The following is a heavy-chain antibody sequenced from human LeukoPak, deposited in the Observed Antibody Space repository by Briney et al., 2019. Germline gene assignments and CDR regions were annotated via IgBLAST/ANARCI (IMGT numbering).Heavy chain of an antibody. CDR2: INPSGGST. D-gene: IGHD5-12*01. CDR3: ARRSSGYDLDY. Sequence: ASVKVSCKASGYTFTSDYMHWVRQAPGQGLEWMGIINPSGGSTSYAQKFQGRVTMTRDTSTGTVYMELSSLRSEDTAVYYCARRSSGYDLDYWGQGTLVTVSS. J-gene: IGHJ4*02. CDR1: GYTFTSDY. V-gene: IGHV1-46*01.